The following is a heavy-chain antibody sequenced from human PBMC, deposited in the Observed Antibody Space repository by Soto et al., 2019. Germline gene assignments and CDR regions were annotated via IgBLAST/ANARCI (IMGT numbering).Heavy chain of an antibody. Sequence: SETLSLTCTVSGGSISDDTYYWGWIRQPPGKGLEWIGSIYYSGTSSYNPSLKSRVTMSVDTSKKQLSLRLRSVTAADTAVYYCARLHCDSPNCVPLDPWGQGTLVTVS. CDR3: ARLHCDSPNCVPLDP. J-gene: IGHJ5*02. CDR2: IYYSGTS. CDR1: GGSISDDTYY. D-gene: IGHD2-2*01. V-gene: IGHV4-39*01.